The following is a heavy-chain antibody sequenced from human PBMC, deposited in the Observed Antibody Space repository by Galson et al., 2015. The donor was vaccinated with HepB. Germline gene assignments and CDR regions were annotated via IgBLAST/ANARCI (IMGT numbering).Heavy chain of an antibody. CDR2: IYWDDDK. CDR1: GFSLSTSGVG. CDR3: AHKILTGPTSLRYYYMDV. Sequence: PALVKPTQTLTLTCTFSGFSLSTSGVGVGWIRQPPGKALEWLALIYWDDDKRYSPSLKSRLTITKDTSKNQVVLTMTNMDPVDTATYYCAHKILTGPTSLRYYYMDVWGKGTTVTVSS. V-gene: IGHV2-5*02. J-gene: IGHJ6*03. D-gene: IGHD3-9*01.